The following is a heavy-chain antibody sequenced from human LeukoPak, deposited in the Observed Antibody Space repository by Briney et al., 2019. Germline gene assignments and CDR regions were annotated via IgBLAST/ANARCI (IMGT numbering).Heavy chain of an antibody. V-gene: IGHV1-18*01. D-gene: IGHD3-10*01. J-gene: IGHJ4*02. CDR1: GGTFSSYA. CDR3: ARGLYGSGSNFVTPIY. CDR2: ISPYDGHT. Sequence: ASVKVSCKASGGTFSSYAISWVRQAPGQGLEWMGWISPYDGHTNYPQKFQGRVTMTTDTSTGTAYMELRSLRPDDTAFYYCARGLYGSGSNFVTPIYWGQGTLVIVSS.